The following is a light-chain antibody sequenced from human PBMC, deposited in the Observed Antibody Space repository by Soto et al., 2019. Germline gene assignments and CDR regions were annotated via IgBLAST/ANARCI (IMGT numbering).Light chain of an antibody. Sequence: QSVLTQPASVSGSPGQSITISCTGISSVGDDSKSVSWYQQHPDKAPKLMIYDLSRRPSGVSNRFSASKSGNTASLTISGLQAEDEADYYCSSYASNTLEVLFGGGTKLTVL. CDR1: SSVGDDSKS. V-gene: IGLV2-14*03. CDR3: SSYASNTLEVL. J-gene: IGLJ3*02. CDR2: DLS.